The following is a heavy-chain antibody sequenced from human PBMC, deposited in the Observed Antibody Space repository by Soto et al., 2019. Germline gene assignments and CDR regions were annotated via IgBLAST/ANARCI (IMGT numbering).Heavy chain of an antibody. Sequence: LSLTCTVSGGSISSGDYYWSWIRQPPGKGLEWIGYIYYSGSTYYNPSLKSRVTISVDTSKNQFSLQLNSATPEDTAVYYCARDLYYDFWSGYYTKDYYYGMDVWGQGTTVTVSS. CDR3: ARDLYYDFWSGYYTKDYYYGMDV. V-gene: IGHV4-30-4*01. CDR1: GGSISSGDYY. J-gene: IGHJ6*02. CDR2: IYYSGST. D-gene: IGHD3-3*01.